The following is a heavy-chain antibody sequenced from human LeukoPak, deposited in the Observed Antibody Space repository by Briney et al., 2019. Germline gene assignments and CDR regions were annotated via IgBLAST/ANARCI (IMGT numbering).Heavy chain of an antibody. Sequence: GGSLRLSCAASGFTFSSYAMSWVRQAPGRGLEWVSAISGSGGSTYYADSVKGRFTISRDNSKNTLYLQMNSLRAEDTAVYYCAKDSRYTTYDFWSGYTIDYWGQGTLVTVSS. CDR1: GFTFSSYA. V-gene: IGHV3-23*01. D-gene: IGHD3-3*01. CDR2: ISGSGGST. CDR3: AKDSRYTTYDFWSGYTIDY. J-gene: IGHJ4*02.